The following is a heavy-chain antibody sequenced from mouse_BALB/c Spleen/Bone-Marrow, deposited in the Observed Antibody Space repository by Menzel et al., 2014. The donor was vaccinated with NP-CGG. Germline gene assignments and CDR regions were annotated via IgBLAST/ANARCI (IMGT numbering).Heavy chain of an antibody. CDR2: IYPFNGGT. Sequence: EVQLQQSGPELVKSGTSVKISCKASGYTFTDYNMHCVQQSHGQSLAWIGYIYPFNGGTDYNQKFKSKATMTVDKSSSTEYMELRNLTSEDSAVYYCARSSYFDYWGQGTTLTVSS. J-gene: IGHJ2*01. CDR3: ARSSYFDY. CDR1: GYTFTDYN. V-gene: IGHV1S29*02. D-gene: IGHD1-1*01.